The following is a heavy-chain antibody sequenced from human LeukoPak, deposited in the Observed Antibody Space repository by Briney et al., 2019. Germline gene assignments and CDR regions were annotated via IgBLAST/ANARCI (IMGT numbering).Heavy chain of an antibody. CDR3: ARRYYDFWSAAWWFDP. D-gene: IGHD3-3*01. V-gene: IGHV5-51*01. CDR1: GYSFTSYW. CDR2: IYPGDSDT. J-gene: IGHJ5*02. Sequence: GESLKISCKGSGYSFTSYWIGWVRPMPGKGLEWMGIIYPGDSDTRYSPSFQGQVTISADKSISTAYLQWSSLKASDTAMYYCARRYYDFWSAAWWFDPWGQGTLVTVSS.